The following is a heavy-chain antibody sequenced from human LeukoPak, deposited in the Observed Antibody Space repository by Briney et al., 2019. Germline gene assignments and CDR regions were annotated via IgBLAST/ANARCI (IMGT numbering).Heavy chain of an antibody. CDR1: GGSISTYY. CDR3: ARHGGSLGYFDY. V-gene: IGHV4-59*08. D-gene: IGHD1-26*01. J-gene: IGHJ4*02. CDR2: VYDSGTT. Sequence: SETLSLTCSVSGGSISTYYWSGIRQTPGKGLEWIGYVYDSGTTNYNPSLKGRVTISSDTSKSQFSLNLRSVNAADTAIYYCARHGGSLGYFDYWGQGTLVTVSS.